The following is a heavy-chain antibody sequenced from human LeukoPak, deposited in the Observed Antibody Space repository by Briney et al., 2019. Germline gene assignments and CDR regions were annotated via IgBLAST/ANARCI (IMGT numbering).Heavy chain of an antibody. V-gene: IGHV1-69*06. D-gene: IGHD2-2*01. CDR2: IIPIFGTV. Sequence: SVKVSCKASGGTFSSYAISWVRQAPGQGLEWMGGIIPIFGTVNYAQKFQSRVTITAGKSTSTAYMELSSLRSEDTAVYYCAREGIGYCSSTSCYGGVFYAFDIWGQGTMVTVSS. J-gene: IGHJ3*02. CDR1: GGTFSSYA. CDR3: AREGIGYCSSTSCYGGVFYAFDI.